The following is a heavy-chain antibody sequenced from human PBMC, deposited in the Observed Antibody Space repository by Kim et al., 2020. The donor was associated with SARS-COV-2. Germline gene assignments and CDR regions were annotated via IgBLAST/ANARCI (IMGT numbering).Heavy chain of an antibody. CDR3: ARDFRYSGSYSADY. CDR1: GFTFSSYW. CDR2: IKQDGSEK. V-gene: IGHV3-7*01. Sequence: GGSLRLSCAASGFTFSSYWMSWVRQAPGKGLEGVANIKQDGSEKYYVDSVKGRFTISRDNAKNSLYLQMNSLRAEDTAVYYCARDFRYSGSYSADYWGQGTLVTVSS. J-gene: IGHJ4*02. D-gene: IGHD1-26*01.